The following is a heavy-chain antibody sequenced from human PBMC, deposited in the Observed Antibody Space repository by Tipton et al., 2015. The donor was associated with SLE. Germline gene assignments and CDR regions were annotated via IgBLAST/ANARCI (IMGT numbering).Heavy chain of an antibody. CDR3: AKDRGLVDTAMDY. Sequence: SLRLSCAASGFTFSSHWMSWVRQAPGKGLEWVANIKQDGSEKYYVDSVKGRFTISRDNAKNSLYLQMNSLRTEDTALYYCAKDRGLVDTAMDYWGQGTLVTVSS. CDR2: IKQDGSEK. D-gene: IGHD5-18*01. V-gene: IGHV3-7*05. CDR1: GFTFSSHW. J-gene: IGHJ4*02.